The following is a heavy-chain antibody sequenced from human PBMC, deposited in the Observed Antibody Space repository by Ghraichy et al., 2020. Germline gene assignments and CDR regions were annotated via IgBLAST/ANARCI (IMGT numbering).Heavy chain of an antibody. Sequence: GGSLRLSCAASGFTFMNFWMHWVRQVPGKGLVWVSRISSDGSITVYADSVKGRFTISRDNAKNTLFLQMNNLRAEDTALYYCVGNLGERWGRRTLFTVSP. CDR3: VGNLGER. CDR2: ISSDGSIT. J-gene: IGHJ4*01. D-gene: IGHD1-1*01. CDR1: GFTFMNFW. V-gene: IGHV3-74*01.